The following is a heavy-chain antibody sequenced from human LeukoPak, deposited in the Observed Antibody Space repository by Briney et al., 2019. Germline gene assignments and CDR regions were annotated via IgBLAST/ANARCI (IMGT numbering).Heavy chain of an antibody. CDR3: AKTAMADNWFDP. V-gene: IGHV1-69*13. Sequence: SVKVSSKASGYSFSNFHINWVRQASGQGLEWMGGIIPIFGTANYAQKFQGRVTITADESTSTAYMELSSLRSEDTAVYYCAKTAMADNWFDPWGQGTLVTVSS. CDR2: IIPIFGTA. J-gene: IGHJ5*02. D-gene: IGHD5-18*01. CDR1: GYSFSNFH.